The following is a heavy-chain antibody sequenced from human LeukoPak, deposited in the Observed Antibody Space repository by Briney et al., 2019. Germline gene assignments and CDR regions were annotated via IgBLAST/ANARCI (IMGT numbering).Heavy chain of an antibody. Sequence: GGSLRLSCAASGFTFSSYWMSWVRQAPGKGLEWVANIKQDGSEKYYVDSVKGRFTISRDNAKNSLYLQMNSLRAEDTAVYYCARGMLWFGEAYFDYWGQGTLVTVSS. CDR1: GFTFSSYW. CDR3: ARGMLWFGEAYFDY. D-gene: IGHD3-10*01. V-gene: IGHV3-7*01. CDR2: IKQDGSEK. J-gene: IGHJ4*02.